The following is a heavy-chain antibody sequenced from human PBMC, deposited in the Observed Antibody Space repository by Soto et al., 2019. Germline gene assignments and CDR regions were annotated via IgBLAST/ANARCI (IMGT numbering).Heavy chain of an antibody. CDR1: GFTFGEYA. CDR2: ISWNSGAK. Sequence: EVQLVESGGGLVQPGRSLRLSCAASGFTFGEYAMHWVRQAPGKGLEWVSGISWNSGAKGFADSGKGRFTISRDNGKNSLYLQMSSLRTEDTAVYYCARDRGIAARPWFDYWGQGTLVTVSS. D-gene: IGHD6-6*01. J-gene: IGHJ4*02. V-gene: IGHV3-9*01. CDR3: ARDRGIAARPWFDY.